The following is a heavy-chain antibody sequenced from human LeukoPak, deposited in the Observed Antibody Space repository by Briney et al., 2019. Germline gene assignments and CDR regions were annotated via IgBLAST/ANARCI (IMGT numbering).Heavy chain of an antibody. CDR1: GFTFDDYA. V-gene: IGHV3-9*01. D-gene: IGHD3-10*01. Sequence: GGSLRLSCAASGFTFDDYAMHWVRQAPGKGLEWVSGIAWNSGSVAYADSVKGRFTISRDNAKNFLYLQMNSLRADDTALYYCAKGTTYYYGSTDYWGQGTLVTVSS. CDR2: IAWNSGSV. J-gene: IGHJ4*02. CDR3: AKGTTYYYGSTDY.